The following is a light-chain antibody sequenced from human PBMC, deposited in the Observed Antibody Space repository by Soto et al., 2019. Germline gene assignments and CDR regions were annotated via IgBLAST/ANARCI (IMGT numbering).Light chain of an antibody. V-gene: IGKV3-20*01. Sequence: EVVLTQSPGTLSLSPGERVTLSCRASQSVASSYLAWYQQKPGRAPRLLFYSASSMATGIPDRFSGSGSVTDFTLTISRLEPEDFAEYYRHHFCSLPETFGQGTNVE. CDR3: HHFCSLPET. CDR1: QSVASSY. J-gene: IGKJ1*01. CDR2: SAS.